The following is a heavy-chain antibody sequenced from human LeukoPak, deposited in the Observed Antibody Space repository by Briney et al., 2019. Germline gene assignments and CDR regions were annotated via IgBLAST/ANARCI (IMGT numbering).Heavy chain of an antibody. J-gene: IGHJ4*02. CDR1: GFTFSDYY. CDR3: ARELWGYDSSGYYYVDY. D-gene: IGHD3-22*01. CDR2: ISSSGSTI. V-gene: IGHV3-11*01. Sequence: PGRSLRLSCAATGFTFSDYYMSWIRQAPGKGLDWVSYISSSGSTIYYADSVKGRFTISRANAKTSLYLQMHSLRAEDTAVYYCARELWGYDSSGYYYVDYWGQGTLVTVSS.